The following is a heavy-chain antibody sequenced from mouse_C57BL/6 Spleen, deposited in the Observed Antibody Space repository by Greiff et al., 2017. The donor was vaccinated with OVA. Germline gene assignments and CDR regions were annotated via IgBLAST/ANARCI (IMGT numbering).Heavy chain of an antibody. CDR3: TFFYDGYYWFAY. Sequence: EVQLQQSGAELVRPGASVKLSCTASGFNIKDYYMHWVKQRPEQGLEWIGRIDPEDGDTEYAPKFQGKATMTADTSSNTAYLQLSSLTSEDTAVYYCTFFYDGYYWFAYWGQGTLVTVSA. J-gene: IGHJ3*01. CDR2: IDPEDGDT. V-gene: IGHV14-1*01. D-gene: IGHD2-3*01. CDR1: GFNIKDYY.